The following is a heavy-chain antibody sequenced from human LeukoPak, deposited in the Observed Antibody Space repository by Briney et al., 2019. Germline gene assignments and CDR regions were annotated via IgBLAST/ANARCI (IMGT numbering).Heavy chain of an antibody. CDR1: GSSISNSSYY. V-gene: IGHV4-39*07. Sequence: SETLSLTCTVSGSSISNSSYYWGWVRQPPGKGLEWIGGIYYSGNTYYNPSLKSRVTVSVDTSKNQFSLKLSSVTATDTAVYYCARVTYCRGTSCFTYYYYMDVWGKGTTVTVSS. CDR3: ARVTYCRGTSCFTYYYYMDV. CDR2: IYYSGNT. J-gene: IGHJ6*03. D-gene: IGHD2-2*02.